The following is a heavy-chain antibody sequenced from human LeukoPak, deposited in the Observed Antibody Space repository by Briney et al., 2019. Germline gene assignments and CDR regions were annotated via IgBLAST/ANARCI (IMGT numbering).Heavy chain of an antibody. D-gene: IGHD6-19*01. J-gene: IGHJ4*02. CDR2: IYYSGST. Sequence: SETLSLTCTVSGGSISNSGYYWGWIRQPPGKGLEWIGSIYYSGSTYYNPSLKSRVTISVDTSKNQFSLKLSSVTAADTAVYYCARGGSGWYYYWGQGTLVTVSS. V-gene: IGHV4-39*01. CDR1: GGSISNSGYY. CDR3: ARGGSGWYYY.